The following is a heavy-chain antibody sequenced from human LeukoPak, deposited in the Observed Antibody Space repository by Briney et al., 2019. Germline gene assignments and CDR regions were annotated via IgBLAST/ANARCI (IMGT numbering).Heavy chain of an antibody. V-gene: IGHV3-48*01. CDR1: GFTFSSCN. CDR3: ARVRSPRYFDY. Sequence: GGSLRLSCVASGFTFSSCNMNWVRQAPGRGLEWVSYISSSSGTIYYADSVKGRFTISRDNAKNSLYLQMNSLRAEDTAVYYCARVRSPRYFDYWGQGTLVTVSS. J-gene: IGHJ4*02. CDR2: ISSSSGTI.